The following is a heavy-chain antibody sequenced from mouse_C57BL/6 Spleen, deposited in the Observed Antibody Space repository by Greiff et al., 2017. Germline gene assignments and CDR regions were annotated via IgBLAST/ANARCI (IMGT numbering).Heavy chain of an antibody. CDR1: GYTFTSYW. J-gene: IGHJ2*01. CDR2: IYPGSGST. V-gene: IGHV1-55*01. Sequence: QVQLQQPGAELVTPGASVKMSCKASGYTFTSYWITWVKQRPGQGLEWIGDIYPGSGSTNYNEKFKSKATLTVDTSSSTAYMQLSSLTSEDSAFYYCARWGYGILDYWGQGTTRTVSS. CDR3: ARWGYGILDY. D-gene: IGHD2-1*01.